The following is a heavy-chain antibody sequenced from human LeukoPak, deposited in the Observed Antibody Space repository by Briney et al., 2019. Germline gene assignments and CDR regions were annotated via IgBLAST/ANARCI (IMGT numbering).Heavy chain of an antibody. Sequence: GASVKVSCKASGYTFTSYYMHWVRQAPGQGLEWMGRINPNSGGTNSAQKFQGRVTMTRDTSISTAYMELSRLRSDETAVYYCAKHLDTLTIFDYWGQGTVVTVSS. J-gene: IGHJ4*02. CDR3: AKHLDTLTIFDY. D-gene: IGHD5-18*01. CDR1: GYTFTSYY. V-gene: IGHV1-2*06. CDR2: INPNSGGT.